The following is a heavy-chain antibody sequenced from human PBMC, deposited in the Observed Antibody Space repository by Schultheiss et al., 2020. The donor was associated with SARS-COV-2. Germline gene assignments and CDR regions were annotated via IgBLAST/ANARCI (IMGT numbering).Heavy chain of an antibody. J-gene: IGHJ6*02. V-gene: IGHV4-34*01. CDR3: ARDGSLMDV. CDR1: GGSFSGYY. CDR2: IYYSGST. Sequence: SETLSLTCAVYGGSFSGYYWSWIRQPPGKGLEWIGSIYYSGSTYYNPSLKSRVTISVDTSKNEFSLKLTSVTAADTAVYYCARDGSLMDVWGQGTTVTVSS.